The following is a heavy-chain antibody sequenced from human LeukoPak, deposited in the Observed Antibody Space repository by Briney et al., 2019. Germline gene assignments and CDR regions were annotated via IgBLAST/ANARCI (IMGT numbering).Heavy chain of an antibody. CDR1: GYTFTVYF. J-gene: IGHJ1*01. D-gene: IGHD2-15*01. CDR2: INPNSGGT. CDR3: ARGVCSGDSCYLPEYFQH. V-gene: IGHV1-2*02. Sequence: ASVKVSSKASGYTFTVYFMHWVRQAPGQGLEWMGWINPNSGGTNYAQKFQGRVTMTRDTSISTAYMELRSLRSDDTAVYYCARGVCSGDSCYLPEYFQHWGQGTLVTVSS.